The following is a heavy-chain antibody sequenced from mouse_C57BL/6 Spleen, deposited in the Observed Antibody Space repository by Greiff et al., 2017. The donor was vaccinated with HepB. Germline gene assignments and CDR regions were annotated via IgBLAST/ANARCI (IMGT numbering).Heavy chain of an antibody. CDR2: IDPETGGT. CDR1: GYTFTDYE. V-gene: IGHV1-15*01. Sequence: VQLQQPGAELVRPGASVTLSCKASGYTFTDYEMHWVKQTPVHGLEWIGAIDPETGGTAYNQKFKGKAILTADKSSSTAYMELRSLTSEDSAVYYCTRSYYGSSYWYFDVWGTGTTVTVSS. D-gene: IGHD1-1*01. CDR3: TRSYYGSSYWYFDV. J-gene: IGHJ1*03.